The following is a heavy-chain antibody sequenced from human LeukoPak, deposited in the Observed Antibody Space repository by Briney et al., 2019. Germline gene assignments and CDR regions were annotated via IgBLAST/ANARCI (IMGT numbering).Heavy chain of an antibody. J-gene: IGHJ4*02. CDR2: IYYSGTT. Sequence: SETPSLTCTVSGGALTSGTYYWRSPRPPPRTGLEWIGYIYYSGTTNYNPSLKSRVTISIDTSRNQFSLKLSSVTAADTAAYYCARGFGGATTSFDYWGQGTLVTASS. CDR1: GGALTSGTYY. CDR3: ARGFGGATTSFDY. D-gene: IGHD1-26*01. V-gene: IGHV4-61*01.